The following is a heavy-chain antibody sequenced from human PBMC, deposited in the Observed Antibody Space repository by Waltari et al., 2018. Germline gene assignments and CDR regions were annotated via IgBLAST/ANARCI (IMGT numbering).Heavy chain of an antibody. CDR3: ARRYSSSSDAFDI. CDR1: GGSISSSSYY. Sequence: QLQLQESGPGLVKPSETLSLTCTVSGGSISSSSYYWGWIRQPPGKGLEWIGSIYYSGSTYYNPSLKSRVTISVDTSKNQFSLKLSSVTAADTAVYYCARRYSSSSDAFDIWGQGTTVTVSS. V-gene: IGHV4-39*01. J-gene: IGHJ3*02. D-gene: IGHD6-13*01. CDR2: IYYSGST.